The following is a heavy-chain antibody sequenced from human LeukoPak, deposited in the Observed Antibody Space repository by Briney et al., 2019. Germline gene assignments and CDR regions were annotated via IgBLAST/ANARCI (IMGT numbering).Heavy chain of an antibody. V-gene: IGHV3-7*01. J-gene: IGHJ3*02. CDR3: ASDPFTISAYDAFNI. CDR1: GFTFSTDW. D-gene: IGHD3-3*02. Sequence: PGGSLRLSCVASGFTFSTDWMSWVRQAPGKGLEWVANINQDGSDKYYVDSVKGRLTISRDNAKNSLYLQMNSLRVEDTAVYYCASDPFTISAYDAFNIWGQGTVVTVSS. CDR2: INQDGSDK.